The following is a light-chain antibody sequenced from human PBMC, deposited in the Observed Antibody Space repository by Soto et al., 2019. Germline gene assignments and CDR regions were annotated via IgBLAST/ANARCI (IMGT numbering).Light chain of an antibody. CDR2: GAS. CDR1: QSLLYSSNNMNY. CDR3: QQYYSSPPT. Sequence: DIVMTQSPDSLAVSMGERATINCKSSQSLLYSSNNMNYLAWYQQKPGQPPKLLIYGASTRGSGVPDRFSGSVSGTDFTLTISTLQAEDVAVYYCQQYYSSPPTFGPGTKVDIK. V-gene: IGKV4-1*01. J-gene: IGKJ3*01.